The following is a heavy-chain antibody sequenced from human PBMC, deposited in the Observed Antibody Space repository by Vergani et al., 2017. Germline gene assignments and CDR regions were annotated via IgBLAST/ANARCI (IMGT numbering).Heavy chain of an antibody. CDR2: IIPIFGTA. D-gene: IGHD3-10*01. CDR3: ARDRRGWCGELLWKEDWYFDL. J-gene: IGHJ2*01. CDR1: GGTFSSYA. V-gene: IGHV1-69*18. Sequence: QVQLVQSGAEVKKPGSSVKVSCKASGGTFSSYAISWVRQAPGQGLEWMGRIIPIFGTANYAQKFQGRVTITADESTSTAYMELSSLRSEDTAVYYCARDRRGWCGELLWKEDWYFDLWGRGTLVTVSS.